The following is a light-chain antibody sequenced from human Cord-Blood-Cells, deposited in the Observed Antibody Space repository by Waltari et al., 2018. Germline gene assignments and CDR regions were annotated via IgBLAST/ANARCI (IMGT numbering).Light chain of an antibody. J-gene: IGKJ2*01. Sequence: DIQMTQSPSTLSASVGDRVTITCRASQSISSWLAWYQQKPGKAPKLLIYDASSLESGVPSRFSGSGSGTEFTLTISSLQPDDFATYYCQQCNSIQVTFGQGTKLEIK. V-gene: IGKV1-5*01. CDR3: QQCNSIQVT. CDR2: DAS. CDR1: QSISSW.